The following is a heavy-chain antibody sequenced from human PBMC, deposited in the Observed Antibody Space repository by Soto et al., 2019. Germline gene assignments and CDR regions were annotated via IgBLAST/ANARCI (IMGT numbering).Heavy chain of an antibody. CDR1: GFTFSSYG. Sequence: GGSLRLSCAASGFTFSSYGMHWVRQAPGKGLEWVAVISYDGSNKYYADSVKGRFTISRDNSKNTLYLQMNSLRAEDTAVYYCAKEVYSYGNLPYYYGMDVWGQGTTVTVSS. J-gene: IGHJ6*02. CDR3: AKEVYSYGNLPYYYGMDV. V-gene: IGHV3-30*18. D-gene: IGHD5-18*01. CDR2: ISYDGSNK.